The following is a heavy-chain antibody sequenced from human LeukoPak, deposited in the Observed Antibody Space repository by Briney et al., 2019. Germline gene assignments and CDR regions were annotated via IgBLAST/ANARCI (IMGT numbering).Heavy chain of an antibody. CDR3: ASSTQISKYADY. Sequence: GFLRLSCAASGFTFSSYWMHWVRQAPGKGLVWVSRINSDGSITTYADSVRGRFTISRDNAKSTLYLQMNSLRAEDTAVYYCASSTQISKYADYWGQGALVTVSS. D-gene: IGHD2-2*01. CDR2: INSDGSIT. CDR1: GFTFSSYW. V-gene: IGHV3-74*01. J-gene: IGHJ4*02.